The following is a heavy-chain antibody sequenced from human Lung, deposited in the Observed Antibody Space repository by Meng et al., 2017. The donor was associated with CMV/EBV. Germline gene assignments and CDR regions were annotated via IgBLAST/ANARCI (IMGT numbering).Heavy chain of an antibody. CDR2: VSYDGSQK. D-gene: IGHD1-14*01. J-gene: IGHJ4*02. CDR3: VRSYNNNWHTFDY. Sequence: GESLKISCAASGFSFNHFAMHWVRQGPGKGLEWVAIVSYDGSQKYYADSVKGRFTISRDNSKNTVYLQKNSLRAEDTATFYCVRSYNNNWHTFDYWGQGTLVTVSS. CDR1: GFSFNHFA. V-gene: IGHV3-30*14.